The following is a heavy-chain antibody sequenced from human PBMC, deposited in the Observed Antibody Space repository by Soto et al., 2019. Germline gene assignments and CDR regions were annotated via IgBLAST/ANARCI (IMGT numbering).Heavy chain of an antibody. J-gene: IGHJ6*03. CDR1: GYTFTSYG. V-gene: IGHV1-18*01. CDR2: ISAYNGNT. Sequence: EASVKVSCKASGYTFTSYGISWVRQSPGQGLEWMGWISAYNGNTNYAQKLQGRVTMTTDTSTSTAYMELRSLRSDDTAVYYCARWYCSGGSCPYYYYYYMDVWGKGTTVTVSS. D-gene: IGHD2-15*01. CDR3: ARWYCSGGSCPYYYYYYMDV.